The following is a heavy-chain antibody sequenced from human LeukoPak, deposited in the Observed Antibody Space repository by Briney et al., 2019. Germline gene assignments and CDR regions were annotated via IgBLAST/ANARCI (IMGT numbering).Heavy chain of an antibody. Sequence: SETLSLTCTVSGGSISSSSYYWGWIRRPPGKGLEWIGNIYYSGSTYSNPSLKSRVTISVDTSKNQFSLKLSSVTAADTAVYYCASLGKPGYIGYWGQGTLVTVSS. CDR3: ASLGKPGYIGY. V-gene: IGHV4-39*07. J-gene: IGHJ4*02. CDR2: IYYSGST. CDR1: GGSISSSSYY. D-gene: IGHD6-13*01.